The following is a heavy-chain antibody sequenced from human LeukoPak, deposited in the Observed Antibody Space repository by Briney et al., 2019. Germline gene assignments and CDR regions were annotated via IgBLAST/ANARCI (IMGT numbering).Heavy chain of an antibody. Sequence: GESLKISCKGSGYSFSSYWIGWVRQMPGKGLEWMGIIYPDDSDTRYSPSFQGQVTISADKSISTAYLQWSSLKASDTAMYYCARRYAAGYGDYDYWGQGTLVTVSS. D-gene: IGHD4-17*01. V-gene: IGHV5-51*01. J-gene: IGHJ4*02. CDR2: IYPDDSDT. CDR1: GYSFSSYW. CDR3: ARRYAAGYGDYDY.